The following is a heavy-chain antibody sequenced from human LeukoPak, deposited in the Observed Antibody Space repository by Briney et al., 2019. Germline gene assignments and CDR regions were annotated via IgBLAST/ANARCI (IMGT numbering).Heavy chain of an antibody. V-gene: IGHV3-48*04. Sequence: GGSLRLSCAVSGITFRIYHWNWVRQAPGRGLEWVSFISTSTSTIYYADSVKGRFTISRDNAKNSLYLQMNSLRAEDTAVYYCARRRYSGSSQHFDYWGQGTLVTVSS. J-gene: IGHJ4*02. CDR2: ISTSTSTI. D-gene: IGHD1-26*01. CDR1: GITFRIYH. CDR3: ARRRYSGSSQHFDY.